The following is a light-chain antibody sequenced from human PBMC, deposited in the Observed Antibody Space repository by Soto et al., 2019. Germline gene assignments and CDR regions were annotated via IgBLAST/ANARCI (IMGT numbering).Light chain of an antibody. CDR3: QQYNNWPRT. J-gene: IGKJ1*01. CDR1: QSVSSN. Sequence: EIVMTQSPATLSVSPGEGVTLSCRASQSVSSNLAWYHQKPGQAPRLLIYAASTRATGIPVRFSGSGSGTEFTLTISSLQSEDFAVYYCQQYNNWPRTFGQGTKVEIK. CDR2: AAS. V-gene: IGKV3-15*01.